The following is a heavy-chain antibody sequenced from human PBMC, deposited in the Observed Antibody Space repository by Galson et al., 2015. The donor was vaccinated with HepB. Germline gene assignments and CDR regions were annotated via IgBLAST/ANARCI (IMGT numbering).Heavy chain of an antibody. CDR2: IRSKATNFAA. V-gene: IGHV3-73*01. J-gene: IGHJ4*02. CDR3: VSSGDFSGYSSR. CDR1: GFTFSGSA. D-gene: IGHD6-13*01. Sequence: SLRLSCAASGFTFSGSAIHWVRQASGKGPEWIGHIRSKATNFAALYVPSRKGRSTISRDDSKSLTYLHMRGLKTDDTAVYYCVSSGDFSGYSSRWGQGTLVTVSS.